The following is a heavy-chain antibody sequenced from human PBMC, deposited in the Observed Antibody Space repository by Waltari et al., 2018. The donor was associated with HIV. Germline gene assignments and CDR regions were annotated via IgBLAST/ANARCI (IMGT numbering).Heavy chain of an antibody. Sequence: QVQLQQWGAGLWKPSETPSLTCAVYGGSFSGYYWSWIRQPPGKGLEWIGEINHSGSTNYNPSLKSRVTISVDTSKNQFSLKLSSVTAADTAVYYCARQYYYGSGSRIDYWGQGTLVTVSS. V-gene: IGHV4-34*01. D-gene: IGHD3-10*01. CDR1: GGSFSGYY. CDR2: INHSGST. CDR3: ARQYYYGSGSRIDY. J-gene: IGHJ4*02.